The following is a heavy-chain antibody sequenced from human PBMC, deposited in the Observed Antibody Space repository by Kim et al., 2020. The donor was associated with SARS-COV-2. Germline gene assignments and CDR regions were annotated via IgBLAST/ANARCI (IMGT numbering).Heavy chain of an antibody. V-gene: IGHV3-23*01. J-gene: IGHJ3*02. CDR2: GNT. Sequence: GNTYYADSVKGRFTISRANSNNTLFRQMKSLRAEDTAVYYCAKDLYATSIWGQGTMVTVSP. CDR3: AKDLYATSI. D-gene: IGHD1-26*01.